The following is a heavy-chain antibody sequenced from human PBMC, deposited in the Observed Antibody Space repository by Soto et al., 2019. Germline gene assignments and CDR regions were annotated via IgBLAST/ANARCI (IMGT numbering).Heavy chain of an antibody. J-gene: IGHJ4*02. D-gene: IGHD4-17*01. Sequence: GGSLRLSCAASGFTFSSYSMNWVRQAPGKGLEWVSSISSSNSYIYYADSVKGRFTISRDNAKNQFSLKLSSVTAADTAVYYCARHPDDYGDYGYPHFDYWGQGTLVTVSS. CDR3: ARHPDDYGDYGYPHFDY. V-gene: IGHV3-21*04. CDR1: GFTFSSYS. CDR2: ISSSNSYI.